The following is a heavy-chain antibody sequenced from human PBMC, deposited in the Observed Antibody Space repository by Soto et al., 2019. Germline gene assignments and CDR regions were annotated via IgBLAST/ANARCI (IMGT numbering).Heavy chain of an antibody. D-gene: IGHD6-13*01. Sequence: SETLSLTCTVSDSSISGYYWSWIRQPPGKGLEWIGYIYYSGSTNYNPSLKSRVTISVDTSKNQFSLKLSSVTAADTAVYYCARVGLAAAGRWFDPWGQGTLVTVSS. CDR1: DSSISGYY. CDR2: IYYSGST. CDR3: ARVGLAAAGRWFDP. J-gene: IGHJ5*02. V-gene: IGHV4-59*01.